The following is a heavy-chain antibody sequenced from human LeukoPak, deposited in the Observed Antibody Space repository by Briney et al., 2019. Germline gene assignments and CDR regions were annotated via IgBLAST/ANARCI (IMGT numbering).Heavy chain of an antibody. J-gene: IGHJ5*02. CDR2: IYNSGNT. Sequence: SETLSLTCTVSGGSISSSSYYWGWIRQPPGKGPEWIGSIYNSGNTYYNPSLKSPVTMSVDTSKNQFSLNLSSVTAADTAVYYCARHNGGDSGTLVWFDPWGQGALVTVSS. CDR1: GGSISSSSYY. D-gene: IGHD1-26*01. V-gene: IGHV4-39*01. CDR3: ARHNGGDSGTLVWFDP.